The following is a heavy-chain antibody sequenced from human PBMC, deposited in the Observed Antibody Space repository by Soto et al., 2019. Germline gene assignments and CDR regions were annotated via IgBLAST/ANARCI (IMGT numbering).Heavy chain of an antibody. D-gene: IGHD3-22*01. Sequence: TSETLSLTCTVSGGSISGYYWAWIRQPPGEGLEWVGSIYHTGNAYYNPSLKSRVTISVDTSKNQFSLKLTSVTAADAALYYCARDFFDSSDYTTNWFDPWGQGTLVTVSS. CDR1: GGSISGYY. J-gene: IGHJ5*02. V-gene: IGHV4-39*01. CDR3: ARDFFDSSDYTTNWFDP. CDR2: IYHTGNA.